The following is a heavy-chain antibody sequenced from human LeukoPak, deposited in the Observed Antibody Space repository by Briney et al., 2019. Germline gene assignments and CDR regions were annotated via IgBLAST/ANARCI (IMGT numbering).Heavy chain of an antibody. CDR3: ARGKARVGATNSHLINWFDP. V-gene: IGHV1-3*01. J-gene: IGHJ5*02. Sequence: ASVKVSRTASGYTFTSYAMHWVRQAPGQRLEWMGWINAGNGNTKYSQKFQGRVIIARDTSASTAYMELSSLRSEDTAVYYCARGKARVGATNSHLINWFDPWGQGTLVTVSS. CDR2: INAGNGNT. CDR1: GYTFTSYA. D-gene: IGHD1-26*01.